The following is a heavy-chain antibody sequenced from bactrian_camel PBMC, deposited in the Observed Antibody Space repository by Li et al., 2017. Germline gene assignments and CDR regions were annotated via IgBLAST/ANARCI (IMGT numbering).Heavy chain of an antibody. CDR1: KYVYDRNC. J-gene: IGHJ4*01. Sequence: VQLVESGEGSVQAGGSLRLSCAASKYVYDRNCLGWFRQAPGKEREGVATIYTGGGVTTYADSVKGRFTVSQDNANYTVYLQMNSLKPEDTAMYYCAAARSYCHSRRLLPATNFEYWGQGTQVTVS. V-gene: IGHV3S42*01. CDR2: IYTGGGVT. D-gene: IGHD3*01. CDR3: AAARSYCHSRRLLPATNFEY.